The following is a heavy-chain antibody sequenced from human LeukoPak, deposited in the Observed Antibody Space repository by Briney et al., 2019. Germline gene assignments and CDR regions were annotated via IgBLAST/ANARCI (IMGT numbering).Heavy chain of an antibody. D-gene: IGHD5-24*01. CDR3: ARKRWLGFDY. V-gene: IGHV4-38-2*01. J-gene: IGHJ4*02. CDR1: GFTFSSYG. Sequence: GTLRLSCAASGFTFSSYGMSWVRQAPGKGLEWIGSIYYSGSTYYNPSLKSRVTISVDTSKNQFSLKLSSVTAADTAVYYCARKRWLGFDYWGQGTLVTVSS. CDR2: IYYSGST.